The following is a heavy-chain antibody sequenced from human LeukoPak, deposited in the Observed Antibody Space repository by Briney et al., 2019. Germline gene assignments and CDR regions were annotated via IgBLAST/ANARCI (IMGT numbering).Heavy chain of an antibody. D-gene: IGHD2/OR15-2a*01. V-gene: IGHV6-1*01. CDR3: TRGPFYMGV. CDR2: TKYRSKWYN. J-gene: IGHJ6*02. Sequence: SPTLSLTFAIFGDSVSNNNTAWSWVRQSPSRGLEWLGRTKYRSKWYNDYAVSVKSRITINPDTSKNQFSLQLNSVTPEDTAVYYCTRGPFYMGVWGQGTTVTVSS. CDR1: GDSVSNNNTA.